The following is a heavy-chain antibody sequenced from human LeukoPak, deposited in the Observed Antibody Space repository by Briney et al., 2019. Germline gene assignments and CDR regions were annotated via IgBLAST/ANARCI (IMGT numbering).Heavy chain of an antibody. CDR2: IYSGGST. Sequence: PGGSLRLSCAASGFTVSSNYMSWVRQAPGKGLEWVSVIYSGGSTYYADSVKGRFTISRDNSKNTLYLQMNSLRAEDTAVYYCASNYHHYDSSGYYPTTFGYWGQGTLVTISS. CDR3: ASNYHHYDSSGYYPTTFGY. J-gene: IGHJ4*02. V-gene: IGHV3-66*01. CDR1: GFTVSSNY. D-gene: IGHD3-22*01.